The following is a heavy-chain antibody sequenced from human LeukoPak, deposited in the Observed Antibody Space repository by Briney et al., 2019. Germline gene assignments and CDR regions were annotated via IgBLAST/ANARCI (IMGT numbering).Heavy chain of an antibody. J-gene: IGHJ4*02. Sequence: ASVTVSCKGSGGTFNSYAISWVRQAPGPGREGMGGVFPIFGRANYAQRSRGRVTITTNESKSTAYMELSSLRSEDTAVYYCARAGGLGAVTEPFDYWRQETLVTVSS. CDR2: VFPIFGRA. D-gene: IGHD2-21*02. CDR3: ARAGGLGAVTEPFDY. V-gene: IGHV1-69*05. CDR1: GGTFNSYA.